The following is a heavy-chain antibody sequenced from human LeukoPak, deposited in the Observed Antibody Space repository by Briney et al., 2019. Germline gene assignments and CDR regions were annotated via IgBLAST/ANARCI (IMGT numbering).Heavy chain of an antibody. CDR1: GFTFSSYG. J-gene: IGHJ4*02. CDR3: AKFLRPVLRFLEWLSLDFDY. CDR2: ISYDGSNK. V-gene: IGHV3-30*18. D-gene: IGHD3-3*01. Sequence: GGSLRLSCAASGFTFSSYGMHWVRQAPGKGLEWVAVISYDGSNKYYADSVKGRFTISRDNSKNTLYLQMNSLRAEDTAVYYCAKFLRPVLRFLEWLSLDFDYWGQGTLVTVSS.